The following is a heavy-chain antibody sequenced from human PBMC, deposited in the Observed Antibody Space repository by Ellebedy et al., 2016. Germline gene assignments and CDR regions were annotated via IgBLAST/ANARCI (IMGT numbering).Heavy chain of an antibody. CDR3: AKVGGSGHLDY. V-gene: IGHV4-59*01. CDR1: GGSINNYY. J-gene: IGHJ4*02. D-gene: IGHD5-12*01. Sequence: SETLSLXXTVSGGSINNYYWSWIRQSPGKGLEWIGYIHYSGSTYYNPSLKSRVTMSVDTSKNQFSLKLTSVTAADTAVYYCAKVGGSGHLDYWGQGTLVTVSS. CDR2: IHYSGST.